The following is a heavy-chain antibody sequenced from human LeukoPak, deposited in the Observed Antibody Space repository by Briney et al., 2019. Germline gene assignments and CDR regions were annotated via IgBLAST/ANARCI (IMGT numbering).Heavy chain of an antibody. CDR2: INANSDST. V-gene: IGHV1-46*01. Sequence: ASVKVSCKASGYTFTSYYIHWVRQTPGQGLEWMGIINANSDSTTNAQRFQGRVTMTRDTSTSTVYMELSSLRSEDTAVYYCARDDGGGTYYFDYWGQGTLVTVSS. CDR3: ARDDGGGTYYFDY. J-gene: IGHJ4*02. CDR1: GYTFTSYY. D-gene: IGHD1/OR15-1a*01.